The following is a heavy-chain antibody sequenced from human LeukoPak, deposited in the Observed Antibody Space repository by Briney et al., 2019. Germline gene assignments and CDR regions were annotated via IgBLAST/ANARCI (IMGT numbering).Heavy chain of an antibody. CDR3: ARYLGPDYYYYMDV. CDR1: GFTFDDYG. J-gene: IGHJ6*03. Sequence: GGSLRLSCAASGFTFDDYGMSWVRQAPGKGLEWVSGINWNGGSTGYADSVKGQFTISRDNAKNSLYLQMNSLRAEDTALYYCARYLGPDYYYYMDVWGKGTTVTVSS. V-gene: IGHV3-20*04. CDR2: INWNGGST. D-gene: IGHD1-14*01.